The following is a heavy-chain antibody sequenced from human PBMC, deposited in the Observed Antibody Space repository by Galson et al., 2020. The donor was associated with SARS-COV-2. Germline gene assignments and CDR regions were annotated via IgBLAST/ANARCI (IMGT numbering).Heavy chain of an antibody. CDR3: ARVGTRSGWKYYFDY. CDR1: GFTFSSCW. Sequence: GESLKISCAASGFTFSSCWMHWVRQAPGKGLVWVSRINSDGSSTGYADSVKGRFTISRDNAKNTLYLQMNSLRAEDTAVYYCARVGTRSGWKYYFDYWGQGTLVTVSS. J-gene: IGHJ4*02. D-gene: IGHD6-19*01. V-gene: IGHV3-74*01. CDR2: INSDGSST.